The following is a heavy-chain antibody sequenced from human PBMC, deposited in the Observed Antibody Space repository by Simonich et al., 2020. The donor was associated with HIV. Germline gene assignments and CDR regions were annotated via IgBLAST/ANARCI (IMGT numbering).Heavy chain of an antibody. CDR2: INHSGST. V-gene: IGHV4-34*01. J-gene: IGHJ5*02. Sequence: QVQLQQWGAGLLKPSETLSLTCAVYGGSFINYYCSWIRQPPGKGLAWIGEINHSGSTNNNAALKSRVTISVDTSKNQFSLKLTSVTAADTAVYYCARHMCSAISCFEGYNWFDPWGQGNLVTVSS. CDR1: GGSFINYY. CDR3: ARHMCSAISCFEGYNWFDP. D-gene: IGHD2-2*01.